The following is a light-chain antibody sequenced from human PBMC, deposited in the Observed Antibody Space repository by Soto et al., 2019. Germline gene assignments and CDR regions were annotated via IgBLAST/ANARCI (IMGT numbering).Light chain of an antibody. J-gene: IGLJ2*01. Sequence: QSVLTQPPSVSGAPGQRVTISCTGSSSNIGAGYDVHWYQQLPGTAPKLLIYGNSNRPSGVPDRFSGSKSGTSASLAITGLQAVDEADYYCQSYDSSLSGSGVFGGGTKRTVL. V-gene: IGLV1-40*01. CDR3: QSYDSSLSGSGV. CDR1: SSNIGAGYD. CDR2: GNS.